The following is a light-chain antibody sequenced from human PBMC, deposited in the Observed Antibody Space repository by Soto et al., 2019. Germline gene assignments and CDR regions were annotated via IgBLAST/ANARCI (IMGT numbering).Light chain of an antibody. J-gene: IGLJ1*01. CDR1: SKNIGDNH. V-gene: IGLV1-51*01. Sequence: QSVLTRPPSVSAAPGQRVTVSCSGTSKNIGDNHVSWYQHVPGMAPKLVVYDNDRRPSELPGRFSGSKSGTSATLVITGLQTGDEADYYCGTWGDSLVSYVFGTGTKVTVL. CDR3: GTWGDSLVSYV. CDR2: DND.